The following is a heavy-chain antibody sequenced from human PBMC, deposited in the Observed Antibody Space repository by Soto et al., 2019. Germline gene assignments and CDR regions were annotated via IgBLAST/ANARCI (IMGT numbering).Heavy chain of an antibody. CDR3: PREGRESSYGRYSFAS. V-gene: IGHV4-30-4*01. D-gene: IGHD2-21*01. Sequence: PSETQSLTCTVSGGSTSSDNYWSWIRRPPGKGLEWIGHIYYSGNTDYNPSLKSRLAISIDTSKNQFSLKLSSVTAADTAVYFCPREGRESSYGRYSFASWGQGSVFTVSP. CDR1: GGSTSSDNY. CDR2: IYYSGNT. J-gene: IGHJ4*02.